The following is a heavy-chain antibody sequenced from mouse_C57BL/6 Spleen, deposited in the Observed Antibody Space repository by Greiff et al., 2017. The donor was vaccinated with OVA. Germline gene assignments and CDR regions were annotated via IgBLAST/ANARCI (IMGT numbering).Heavy chain of an antibody. Sequence: QVQLQQSGPELVKPGASVKISCKASGYAFSSSWMNWVKQRPGKGLEWIGRIYPGDGDTNYNGKFKGKATLTADKSSSTAYMQLSSLTSEDSAVYFCAMGITMDFDVWGTGTTVTVSS. J-gene: IGHJ1*03. D-gene: IGHD1-1*02. CDR1: GYAFSSSW. CDR3: AMGITMDFDV. CDR2: IYPGDGDT. V-gene: IGHV1-82*01.